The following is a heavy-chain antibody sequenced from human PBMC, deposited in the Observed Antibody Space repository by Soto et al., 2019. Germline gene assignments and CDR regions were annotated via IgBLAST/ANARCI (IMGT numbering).Heavy chain of an antibody. Sequence: QVQLVQSGVAVQKPGASVKVSCKASGYTFSSYVINWLRQAPGQGLEWMGWISPYNGNTNYGQNRQGRVTMSTDTSTSIVDMELRSLRSDDTAVYYCAREGGVWGSFRYFDYWGQGTLVTVSP. D-gene: IGHD3-16*02. CDR3: AREGGVWGSFRYFDY. CDR2: ISPYNGNT. CDR1: GYTFSSYV. J-gene: IGHJ4*02. V-gene: IGHV1-18*04.